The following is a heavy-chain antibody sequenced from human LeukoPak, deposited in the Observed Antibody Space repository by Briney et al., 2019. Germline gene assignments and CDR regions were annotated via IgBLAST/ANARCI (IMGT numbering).Heavy chain of an antibody. V-gene: IGHV4-34*01. D-gene: IGHD3-3*01. CDR2: INHSGSP. CDR3: GSRRTAMFGVIKGPIDY. J-gene: IGHJ4*02. CDR1: GGSFSDYY. Sequence: SETLSLTCAVYGGSFSDYYWTWIRQPPGKGLEWIGEINHSGSPNNNPSLKSRVSISFDTSKNQFSLKLTSVTAADTAVYYCGSRRTAMFGVIKGPIDYWGQGTLVTVSS.